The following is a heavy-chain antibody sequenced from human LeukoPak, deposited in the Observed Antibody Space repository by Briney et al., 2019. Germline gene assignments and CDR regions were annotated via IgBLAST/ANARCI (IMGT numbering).Heavy chain of an antibody. CDR2: INTDGTVT. V-gene: IGHV3-74*01. Sequence: PGGSLRLSCAASGFTFSKYWMLWVRQAPGKGLESVSRINTDGTVTTYAYSGKGRFTVTSDNADNTMFLQMNSVRDEDTAVYYCATKQWLAPPPDSWGQGTPVTVSS. J-gene: IGHJ4*02. CDR3: ATKQWLAPPPDS. CDR1: GFTFSKYW. D-gene: IGHD6-19*01.